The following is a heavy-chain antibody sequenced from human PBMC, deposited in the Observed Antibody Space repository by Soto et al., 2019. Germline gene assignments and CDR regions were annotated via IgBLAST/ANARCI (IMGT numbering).Heavy chain of an antibody. V-gene: IGHV3-74*01. Sequence: PGGSLRLSCAASGFTFSSYWMHWVRQAPGKGLVWVSRINSDGSSTNYADSVKGRFTISRGNAKSTLYLQMNSLRAEDTAVYYCARAGYYGSGSYYNGIYYYYGMDVWGQGTTVTVS. CDR2: INSDGSST. D-gene: IGHD3-10*01. CDR3: ARAGYYGSGSYYNGIYYYYGMDV. CDR1: GFTFSSYW. J-gene: IGHJ6*02.